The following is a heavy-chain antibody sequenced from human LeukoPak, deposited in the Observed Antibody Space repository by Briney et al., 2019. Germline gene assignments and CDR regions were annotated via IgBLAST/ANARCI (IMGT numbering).Heavy chain of an antibody. CDR3: ARLNYDILTGYSDYYMDV. J-gene: IGHJ6*03. V-gene: IGHV4-39*07. CDR2: MYYSGNT. D-gene: IGHD3-9*01. Sequence: PSETLSLTCTVSGGSISSSSYYWGWIRQPPGKGLEWIGSMYYSGNTYYNPSLKSRVTISVDTSKNQFSLKLSSVTAADTAVYYCARLNYDILTGYSDYYMDVWGKGTTVTVSS. CDR1: GGSISSSSYY.